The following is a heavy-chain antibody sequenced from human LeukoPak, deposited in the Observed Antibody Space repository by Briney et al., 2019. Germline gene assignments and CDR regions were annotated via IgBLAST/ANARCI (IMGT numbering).Heavy chain of an antibody. CDR1: GFTFSSYA. J-gene: IGHJ3*02. D-gene: IGHD3-10*01. CDR3: ARARISYYDAFDI. Sequence: PGGSLRLSCAASGFTFSSYAMSWVRHPPGQGLQWVSAISGSGGSTFYADSVKGRFTISRDNSKNTLYLQMNSLRAEDTAVYYCARARISYYDAFDIWGQGTVVTVSS. CDR2: ISGSGGST. V-gene: IGHV3-23*01.